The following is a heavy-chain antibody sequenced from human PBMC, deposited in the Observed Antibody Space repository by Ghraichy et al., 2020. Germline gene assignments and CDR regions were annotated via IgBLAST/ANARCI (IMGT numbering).Heavy chain of an antibody. Sequence: LSLTCAASGFTFSSYAMSWVRQAPGKGLEWVSAISGSGGSTYYADSVKGRFTISRDNSKNTLYLQMNSLRAEDTAVYYCAKASGIAAAGTVDYWGQGTLVTVSS. CDR2: ISGSGGST. D-gene: IGHD6-13*01. CDR3: AKASGIAAAGTVDY. CDR1: GFTFSSYA. J-gene: IGHJ4*02. V-gene: IGHV3-23*01.